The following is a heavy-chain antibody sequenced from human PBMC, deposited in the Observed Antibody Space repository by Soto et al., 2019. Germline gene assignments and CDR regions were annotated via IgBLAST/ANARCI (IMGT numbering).Heavy chain of an antibody. CDR1: GFTFSSYN. CDR2: IGVSSSYI. V-gene: IGHV3-21*01. CDR3: ATLGGYTFGTAAFDY. D-gene: IGHD5-18*01. Sequence: EVQLVESGGGLVKPGESLRLSCAATGFTFSSYNMNWVRLAPGKGLEWVSSIGVSSSYIYYADSVKGRFTISRDNAKNSLYLQMSSLRAEDTAVYYCATLGGYTFGTAAFDYRGKGTLVTVSS. J-gene: IGHJ4*02.